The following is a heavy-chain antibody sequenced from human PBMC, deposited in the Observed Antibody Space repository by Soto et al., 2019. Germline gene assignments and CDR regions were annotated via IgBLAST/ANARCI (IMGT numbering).Heavy chain of an antibody. V-gene: IGHV4-39*01. CDR2: IYQSGRT. CDR3: ARQENS. CDR1: GGSMRTSTQY. J-gene: IGHJ1*01. D-gene: IGHD1-7*01. Sequence: QVQLQESGPGLVKPSETLSLTCTVSGGSMRTSTQYWGWIRQPPGKGLEWIGGIYQSGRTYYNPSFKSRVSMSVDPSKNQFSLKLDSVTAADTAVYYCARQENSWGQGTLITVSS.